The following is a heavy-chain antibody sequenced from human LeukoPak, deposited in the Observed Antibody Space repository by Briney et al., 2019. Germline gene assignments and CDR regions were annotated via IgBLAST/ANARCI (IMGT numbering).Heavy chain of an antibody. J-gene: IGHJ4*02. CDR1: GITFSNYW. CDR2: IKQGGSEK. D-gene: IGHD6-13*01. Sequence: GGSLRLSCAASGITFSNYWMSWVRQAPGKGLEWVANIKQGGSEKYYVDSVKGRFTISRDNAKNMLYLQMNSLRAEDTAVYYCGRDYTSSWTPLFNYWGQGTLVTVSS. V-gene: IGHV3-7*01. CDR3: GRDYTSSWTPLFNY.